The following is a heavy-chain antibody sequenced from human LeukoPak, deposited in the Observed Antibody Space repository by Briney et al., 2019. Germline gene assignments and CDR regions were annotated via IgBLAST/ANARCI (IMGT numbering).Heavy chain of an antibody. V-gene: IGHV1-46*01. CDR3: ARSRDGATRTFDC. J-gene: IGHJ4*02. Sequence: ASVKVSCKASGYTFTSYYMHWVRQAPGQGLEWMGIINPSGGSTIYAQKFQGRVTITRDTSTSTVYMEVNSLRSEDTPVYYCARSRDGATRTFDCWGQGALVTVCS. CDR1: GYTFTSYY. CDR2: INPSGGST. D-gene: IGHD5-24*01.